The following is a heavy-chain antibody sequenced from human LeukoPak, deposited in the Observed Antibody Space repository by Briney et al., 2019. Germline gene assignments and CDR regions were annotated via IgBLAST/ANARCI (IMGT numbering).Heavy chain of an antibody. CDR3: ARESPSYCSSSSCIDAFDI. V-gene: IGHV3-7*01. D-gene: IGHD2-2*01. Sequence: GGSLRLSCAASGFTFNKYWMTWVRQAPGKGLEWVANIKQDGSEKYYVDSVKGRFTISRDNAKNSLYLQMNSLRAEDTAVYYCARESPSYCSSSSCIDAFDIWGQGTMVTVSS. J-gene: IGHJ3*02. CDR1: GFTFNKYW. CDR2: IKQDGSEK.